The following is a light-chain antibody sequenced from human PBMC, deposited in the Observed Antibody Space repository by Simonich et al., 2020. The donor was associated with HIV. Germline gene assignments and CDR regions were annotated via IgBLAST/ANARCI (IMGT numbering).Light chain of an antibody. Sequence: DIQMTQSPSSVSASVGDRVTITCRASQGISSWLALYQQKPGKAPKLLIYAASSLQRGVPSRFSGSGSGTDFTLTISSLQPEDFATYYCQQANSFPRSTFGGGTKVEIK. CDR3: QQANSFPRST. CDR2: AAS. J-gene: IGKJ4*01. CDR1: QGISSW. V-gene: IGKV1-12*01.